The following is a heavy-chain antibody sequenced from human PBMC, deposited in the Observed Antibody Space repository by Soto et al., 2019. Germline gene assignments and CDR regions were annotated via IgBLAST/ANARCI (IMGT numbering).Heavy chain of an antibody. CDR3: ARQGAEGFDY. CDR2: INHSGST. CDR1: GGSFSGYY. J-gene: IGHJ4*02. Sequence: QVQLQQWGAGLLKPSETLSLTCAVYGGSFSGYYWSWVRQPPGKGLEWIGEINHSGSTNYNPSLNSRVTISVDTSKNQFSLKLSSVTAADTAVYYCARQGAEGFDYWGQGTLVTVSS. V-gene: IGHV4-34*01.